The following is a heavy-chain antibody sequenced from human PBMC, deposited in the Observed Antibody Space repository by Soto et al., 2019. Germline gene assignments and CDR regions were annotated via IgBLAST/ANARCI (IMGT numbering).Heavy chain of an antibody. V-gene: IGHV4-39*01. Sequence: SETLSLTCTVTGDSINNRSYYWGWIRQPPGKGLEWIGSIYYSGSTYNNPSLKRRVSMSVDTSTNQFSLKPRSVTAADTALYYCARQRTSVVTQAHFESWGQGSLVTVS. CDR1: GDSINNRSYY. J-gene: IGHJ4*02. CDR3: ARQRTSVVTQAHFES. D-gene: IGHD2-21*02. CDR2: IYYSGST.